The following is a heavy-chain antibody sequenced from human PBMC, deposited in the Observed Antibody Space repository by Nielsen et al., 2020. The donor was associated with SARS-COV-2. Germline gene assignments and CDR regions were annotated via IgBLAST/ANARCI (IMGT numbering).Heavy chain of an antibody. V-gene: IGHV3-48*02. D-gene: IGHD1-26*01. CDR2: ITTSSLTI. CDR1: GFTFSSFT. Sequence: GESLKISCAASGFTFSSFTMNWVRQAPGKGLEWISYITTSSLTIYYADSVKGRFTISRDNAKNSLYLQMNSLRDEDTAVYYCARGDWDYWGQGTLVTVSS. J-gene: IGHJ4*02. CDR3: ARGDWDY.